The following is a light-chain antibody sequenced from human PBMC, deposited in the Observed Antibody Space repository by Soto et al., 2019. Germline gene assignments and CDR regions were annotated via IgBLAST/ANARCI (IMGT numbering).Light chain of an antibody. V-gene: IGKV1-39*01. J-gene: IGKJ5*01. CDR2: AAS. Sequence: IQMTQSPSSLSASVGDRVTITCRASQSIISYLNWYQQKPGKAPKLLIYAASSLQSGVPSRFSGSGSGTDFTLTISSLQPEDFATYYCQQSYSTPITFGQGTRLEIK. CDR3: QQSYSTPIT. CDR1: QSIISY.